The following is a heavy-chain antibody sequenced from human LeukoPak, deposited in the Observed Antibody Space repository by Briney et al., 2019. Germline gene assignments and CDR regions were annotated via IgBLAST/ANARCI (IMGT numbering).Heavy chain of an antibody. D-gene: IGHD1-7*01. Sequence: GGSLRLSCAASGFTFRIYAMNWVPDAPGKARECVSSNRNNDSNTYYAESVNDRFTSSRENSKNTLYLQIRSLRAEDTAVYYCAKDLSNWNYRGGDSWGQGTLVTVSS. V-gene: IGHV3-23*01. J-gene: IGHJ4*02. CDR3: AKDLSNWNYRGGDS. CDR1: GFTFRIYA. CDR2: NRNNDSNT.